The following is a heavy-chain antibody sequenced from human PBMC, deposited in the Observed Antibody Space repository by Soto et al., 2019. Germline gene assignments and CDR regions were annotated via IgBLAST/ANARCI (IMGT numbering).Heavy chain of an antibody. Sequence: LRLSCAVSGFIFKNYALNWVRQAPGKGLEWVASITRDGYNKYYADSVKGRFTISRDNSKNTLSLQMTALRAEDSSVYYCTKSSGGSSSVGMDYWGPGTLVTVSS. CDR1: GFIFKNYA. CDR3: TKSSGGSSSVGMDY. J-gene: IGHJ4*02. CDR2: ITRDGYNK. D-gene: IGHD6-6*01. V-gene: IGHV3-30*04.